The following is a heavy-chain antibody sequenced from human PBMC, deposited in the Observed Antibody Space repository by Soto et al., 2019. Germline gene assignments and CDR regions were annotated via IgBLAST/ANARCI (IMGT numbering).Heavy chain of an antibody. CDR1: GFTFSSYA. D-gene: IGHD2-2*01. CDR3: AKTVVVPAAVWGATTWYGMDV. CDR2: ISGSGGST. V-gene: IGHV3-23*01. J-gene: IGHJ6*02. Sequence: EVQLLESGGGLVQPGGSLRLSCAASGFTFSSYAMSWVRQAPGKGLEWVSAISGSGGSTYYADSVKGRFTISRDNSKNTLYLQMNSLRAEDTAVYYCAKTVVVPAAVWGATTWYGMDVWGQGTTVTVSS.